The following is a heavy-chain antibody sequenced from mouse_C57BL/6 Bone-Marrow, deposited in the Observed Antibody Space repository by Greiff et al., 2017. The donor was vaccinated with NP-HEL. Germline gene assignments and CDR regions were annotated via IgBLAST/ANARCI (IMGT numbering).Heavy chain of an antibody. J-gene: IGHJ4*01. D-gene: IGHD1-1*01. V-gene: IGHV5-4*01. CDR3: GIDYAMDY. CDR1: GFTFSSYA. Sequence: EVQGVESGGGLVKPGGSLKLSCAASGFTFSSYAMSWVRQTPEKRLAWVATISDGGSYTYYPDNVKGRFTISRDNAKNNLYLQMSHLKSEDTAMYHYGIDYAMDYWGQGTSVTVSS. CDR2: ISDGGSYT.